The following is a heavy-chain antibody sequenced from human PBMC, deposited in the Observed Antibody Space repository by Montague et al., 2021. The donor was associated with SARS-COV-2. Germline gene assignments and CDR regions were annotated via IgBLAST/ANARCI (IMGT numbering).Heavy chain of an antibody. V-gene: IGHV2-5*02. Sequence: PALVKPTQTLTLTCTFSGFSLSTPNVGVGWIRQPPGKALEWLALXYWDDAKHYSPSLKSRLTITKDTSKNQVVLTMTNMDPVDTATYYCAHKLYGINRRWFDPWGQGTLVTASS. CDR1: GFSLSTPNVG. J-gene: IGHJ5*02. CDR3: AHKLYGINRRWFDP. CDR2: XYWDDAK. D-gene: IGHD1-14*01.